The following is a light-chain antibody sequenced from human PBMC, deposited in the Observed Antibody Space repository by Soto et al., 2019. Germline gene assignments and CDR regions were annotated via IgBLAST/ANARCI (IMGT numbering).Light chain of an antibody. J-gene: IGKJ1*01. CDR3: QQRGNRPPWT. CDR1: QSVGKY. Sequence: EIVMTQSPATLSLSPGERATLSCRASQSVGKYLVWYQQKPGQAPRLLIYDASNGATGIPARFSGSGSGTDFTLTISSLEPEDFAVYYCQQRGNRPPWTFGQGTKVDIK. CDR2: DAS. V-gene: IGKV3-11*01.